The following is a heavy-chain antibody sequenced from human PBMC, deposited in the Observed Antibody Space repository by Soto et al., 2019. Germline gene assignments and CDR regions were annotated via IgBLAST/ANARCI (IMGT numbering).Heavy chain of an antibody. CDR1: GGSIGTSAYY. CDR3: STRAPEGFDP. V-gene: IGHV4-39*01. Sequence: SETLSLTCAVSGGSIGTSAYYWGWIRQAPGKGLEWIGSINHSGNTYLSPSLKDRVTMSVDTSKNSFSLKLRSATAADTGLYYCSTRAPEGFDPWGQGTLVTVSS. J-gene: IGHJ5*02. CDR2: INHSGNT.